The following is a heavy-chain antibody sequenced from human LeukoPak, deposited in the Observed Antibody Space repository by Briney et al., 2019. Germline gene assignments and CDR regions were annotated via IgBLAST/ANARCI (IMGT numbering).Heavy chain of an antibody. CDR1: GGTFSSYA. CDR3: ARVEGGTTYYFDY. Sequence: SVKVSCKASGGTFSSYAISWVRQAPGQGLEWMGGITPIFGTANYAQKFQGRVTITADESTSTAYMELSSLRSEDTAVYYCARVEGGTTYYFDYWGQGTLVTVSS. J-gene: IGHJ4*02. V-gene: IGHV1-69*13. CDR2: ITPIFGTA. D-gene: IGHD1-1*01.